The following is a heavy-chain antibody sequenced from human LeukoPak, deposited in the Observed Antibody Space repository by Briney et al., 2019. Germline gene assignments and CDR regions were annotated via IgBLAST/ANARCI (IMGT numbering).Heavy chain of an antibody. V-gene: IGHV3-11*04. CDR3: ARDLDYDYVWGNYRYINY. CDR2: ISSSGSTI. Sequence: NPGGSLRLSCAASGFTFSDYYMSWIRQAPGKGLEWVSYISSSGSTIYYADSVKGRFTISRDNAKNSLYLQMNSLRAEDTAVYYYARDLDYDYVWGNYRYINYWGQGTLVTVSS. CDR1: GFTFSDYY. D-gene: IGHD3-16*02. J-gene: IGHJ4*02.